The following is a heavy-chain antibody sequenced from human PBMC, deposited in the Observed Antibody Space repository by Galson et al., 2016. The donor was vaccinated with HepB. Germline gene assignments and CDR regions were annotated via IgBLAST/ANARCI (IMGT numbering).Heavy chain of an antibody. V-gene: IGHV3-11*06. Sequence: SLRLSCAASGFRFSDYYMSWIRQAPGKGLEWISCISSRSTYTSYADSVTGRFTISRDNVKNSLYLQMNSLRAEDTAVYYCASRATLSGLYHYFDSWGQGILVTVSS. CDR1: GFRFSDYY. J-gene: IGHJ4*02. D-gene: IGHD6-19*01. CDR2: ISSRSTYT. CDR3: ASRATLSGLYHYFDS.